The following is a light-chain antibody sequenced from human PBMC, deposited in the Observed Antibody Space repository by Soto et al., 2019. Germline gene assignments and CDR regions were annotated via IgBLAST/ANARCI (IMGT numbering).Light chain of an antibody. Sequence: EIVLTQSPATLSLSPGERATLSCRASQSVSSYLAWYQQKPGQAPRLLIYDASNRATGIPARFSGSGSGTDFTLTISSLQSEDFAVYYCQQYNNWLTWTFGQGTKVDI. CDR2: DAS. J-gene: IGKJ1*01. V-gene: IGKV3-11*01. CDR1: QSVSSY. CDR3: QQYNNWLTWT.